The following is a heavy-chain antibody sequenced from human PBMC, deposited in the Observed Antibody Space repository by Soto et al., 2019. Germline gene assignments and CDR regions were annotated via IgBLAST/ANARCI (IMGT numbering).Heavy chain of an antibody. CDR1: GGSISSGGYY. Sequence: SSETLSLTCTVSGGSISSGGYYWSWIRQHPGKGLEWIGYIYYSGSTYYNPSLKSRVTISVDTSKNQFSLKLSSVTAADTAVYYCAARHYYDSPYYWGQGTLVTVSS. D-gene: IGHD3-22*01. CDR2: IYYSGST. J-gene: IGHJ4*02. V-gene: IGHV4-31*03. CDR3: AARHYYDSPYY.